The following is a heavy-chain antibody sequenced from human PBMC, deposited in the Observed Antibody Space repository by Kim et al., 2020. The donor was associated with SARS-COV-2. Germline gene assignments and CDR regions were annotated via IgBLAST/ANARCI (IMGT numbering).Heavy chain of an antibody. D-gene: IGHD2-21*01. CDR3: AAEGGPSWCGGCCYH. CDR2: ISYDGSNN. Sequence: GGSLRLSCLASGLTFNPHSIHWVRQSPGRGLEWVAAISYDGSNNHSDVAKGRFFVFRDDSASTAVLQLSSLMVDDTAVYFCAAEGGPSWCGGCCYHWG. CDR1: GLTFNPHS. V-gene: IGHV3-30*14. J-gene: IGHJ1*01.